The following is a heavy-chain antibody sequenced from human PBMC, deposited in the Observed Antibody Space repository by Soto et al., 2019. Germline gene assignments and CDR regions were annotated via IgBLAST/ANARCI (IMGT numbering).Heavy chain of an antibody. D-gene: IGHD3-10*01. CDR3: ARHLNYNYFDY. J-gene: IGHJ4*02. V-gene: IGHV4-59*01. CDR2: IYHSGTT. Sequence: SETLSLTCSVSGASISSYYWSWIRQPPGKGLEWLGYIYHSGTTSYNPSLQSRVTISLDTSKNQFSLKLTSATAADTAVYYCARHLNYNYFDYWGQGTLVTVSS. CDR1: GASISSYY.